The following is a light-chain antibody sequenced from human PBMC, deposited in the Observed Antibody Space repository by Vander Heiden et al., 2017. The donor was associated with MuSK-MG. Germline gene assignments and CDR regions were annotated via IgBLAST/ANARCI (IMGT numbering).Light chain of an antibody. CDR3: QQSDITPRT. CDR1: QSINSY. V-gene: IGKV1-39*01. J-gene: IGKJ2*01. CDR2: AAS. Sequence: DIQMTQSPSSLSASVGDRVTITCRASQSINSYLNWYQQKPGKAPNLLIYAASSLQSGVPSRFSGSGSGTDFTLTISRLQPEDFATYYCQQSDITPRTFGQGTKLKIK.